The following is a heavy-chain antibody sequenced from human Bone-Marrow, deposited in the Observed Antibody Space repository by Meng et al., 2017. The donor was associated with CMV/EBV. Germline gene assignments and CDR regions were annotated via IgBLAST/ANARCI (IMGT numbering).Heavy chain of an antibody. CDR3: ARGLGTATRFDY. J-gene: IGHJ4*02. Sequence: SQTLSLTCGVSGGSISSYNWWSWVRQPPGKGLEWIGEIYQSGSTNYNPSLKSRVTISVDKSKNQFSLKLRSVTAADTAVYYCARGLGTATRFDYWGQGTLVTVSS. CDR1: GGSISSYNW. V-gene: IGHV4-4*02. CDR2: IYQSGST. D-gene: IGHD4-11*01.